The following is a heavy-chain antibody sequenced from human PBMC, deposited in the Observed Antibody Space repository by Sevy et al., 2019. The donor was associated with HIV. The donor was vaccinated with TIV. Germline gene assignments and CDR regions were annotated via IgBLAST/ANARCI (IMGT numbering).Heavy chain of an antibody. D-gene: IGHD2-15*01. CDR2: IYARGTA. CDR3: ASEYCSRGSCFFDY. J-gene: IGHJ4*02. Sequence: GGSLRLSCVVSGFDIRSNYMSWVRQAPGKGLEWVSHIYARGTAYYADSVKDRFTFSRDDSKNTVSLQMRSLIVEDSAVYSCASEYCSRGSCFFDYWGQGIQVTVSS. V-gene: IGHV3-53*01. CDR1: GFDIRSNY.